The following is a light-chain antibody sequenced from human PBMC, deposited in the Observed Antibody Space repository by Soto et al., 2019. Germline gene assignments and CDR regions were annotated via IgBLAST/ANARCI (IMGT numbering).Light chain of an antibody. Sequence: EIVLTQSPATLSLYPGERATLSCRASQSVNSYLAWYQQKPGQAPRLLIYEASNRATGIPARFSGSGSGTDFTLTISSLEPEDFAVYYCQQRSNWPWTFGQGTKVEIK. CDR3: QQRSNWPWT. J-gene: IGKJ1*01. V-gene: IGKV3-11*01. CDR2: EAS. CDR1: QSVNSY.